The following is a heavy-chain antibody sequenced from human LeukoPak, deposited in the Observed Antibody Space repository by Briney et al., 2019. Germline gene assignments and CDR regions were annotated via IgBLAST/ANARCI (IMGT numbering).Heavy chain of an antibody. CDR2: INPSGGST. V-gene: IGHV1-46*01. D-gene: IGHD6-13*01. CDR1: GYTFTSYY. CDR3: AREFRVAAAGPTRDDY. Sequence: GASVKVSCKASGYTFTSYYMHWVRQAPGQGLEWMGRINPSGGSTSYAQKFQGRVTMTRDTSTSTVYMELSSLRSEDTAVYYCAREFRVAAAGPTRDDYWGQGTLVTVSS. J-gene: IGHJ4*02.